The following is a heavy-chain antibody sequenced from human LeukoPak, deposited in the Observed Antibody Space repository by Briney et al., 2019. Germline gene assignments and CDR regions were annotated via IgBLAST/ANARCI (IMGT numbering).Heavy chain of an antibody. CDR3: ARDHNYDSSGYFLYY. V-gene: IGHV4-34*01. CDR1: GGSFSGYY. CDR2: INHSGNT. Sequence: PSETLSLTCAVYGGSFSGYYWNCIRQPPGKGLEWIGEINHSGNTNYNPPLKSRVTMSVDTSKNQFSLRLSSVTAADTAVYYCARDHNYDSSGYFLYYWGQGTLVTVSS. D-gene: IGHD3-22*01. J-gene: IGHJ4*02.